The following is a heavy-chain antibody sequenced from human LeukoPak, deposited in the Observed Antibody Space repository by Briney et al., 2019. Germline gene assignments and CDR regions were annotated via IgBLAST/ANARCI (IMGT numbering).Heavy chain of an antibody. CDR3: ARDAAYYGGRYFDY. CDR1: GGSISSYY. V-gene: IGHV4-59*01. CDR2: IYYSGST. D-gene: IGHD4-23*01. J-gene: IGHJ4*02. Sequence: SETLSLTCTVSGGSISSYYLSWIRQPPGKGLEWIGYIYYSGSTNYNPSLKSRVTISVDTSKNQFSLKLSSVTAADTAVYYCARDAAYYGGRYFDYWGQGTLVTVSS.